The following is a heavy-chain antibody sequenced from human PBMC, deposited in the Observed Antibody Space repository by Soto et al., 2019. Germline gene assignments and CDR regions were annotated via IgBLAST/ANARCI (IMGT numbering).Heavy chain of an antibody. J-gene: IGHJ4*02. CDR1: GGSISSSNW. CDR3: ARDPGVGATT. Sequence: QVQLQESGPGLVKPSGTLSLTCAVSGGSISSSNWWSWVRQPPGKGLEWIGEIYHSGSTNYNPSLXSXVXIXXDKSKTQFSLKLSSVTAADTAVYYCARDPGVGATTWGQGTLVTVSS. CDR2: IYHSGST. V-gene: IGHV4-4*02. D-gene: IGHD1-26*01.